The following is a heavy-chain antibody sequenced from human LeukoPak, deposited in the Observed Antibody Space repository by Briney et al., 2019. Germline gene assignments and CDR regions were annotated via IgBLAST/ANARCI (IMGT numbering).Heavy chain of an antibody. CDR1: GFTFSSYG. J-gene: IGHJ6*02. Sequence: GGSLRLSCAASGFTFSSYGMHRVRQAPGKGLEWVAFIRYDGSNKYYADSVKGRFTISRDNSKNTLYLQMNSLRAEDTAVYYCAKDQTAMVRGFYMDVWGQGTTVTVSS. CDR2: IRYDGSNK. D-gene: IGHD3-10*01. V-gene: IGHV3-30*02. CDR3: AKDQTAMVRGFYMDV.